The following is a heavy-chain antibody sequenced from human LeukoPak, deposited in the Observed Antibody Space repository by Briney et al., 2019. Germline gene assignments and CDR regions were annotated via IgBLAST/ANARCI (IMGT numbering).Heavy chain of an antibody. CDR2: IYYSGTT. Sequence: SETLSLTCTVSGGSISSYYWSWIRQPPGKGLEWIGYIYYSGTTNYNPSLKSRVSMSVDTSKNQFSLKLSSVTAADTAVYYCAKGVVTAPDAFDIWGQGTMVTVSS. J-gene: IGHJ3*02. D-gene: IGHD2-21*02. CDR1: GGSISSYY. V-gene: IGHV4-59*01. CDR3: AKGVVTAPDAFDI.